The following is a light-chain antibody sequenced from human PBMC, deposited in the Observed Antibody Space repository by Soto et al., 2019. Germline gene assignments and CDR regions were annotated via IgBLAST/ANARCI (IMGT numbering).Light chain of an antibody. CDR3: SLYTTSSTPSYV. Sequence: QSVVTQPASVSGPPGQSITISCTGTSFDVDDYNSVSWYQQPPGKAPKLIIYEVNNRPSGVPNRFSGSNSDNTASLTISGLQAEDEADYYCSLYTTSSTPSYVFGTGTKVTVL. CDR2: EVN. J-gene: IGLJ1*01. CDR1: SFDVDDYNS. V-gene: IGLV2-14*01.